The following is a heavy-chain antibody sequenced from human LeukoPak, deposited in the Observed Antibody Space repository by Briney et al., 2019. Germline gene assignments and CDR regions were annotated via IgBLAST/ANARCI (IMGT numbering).Heavy chain of an antibody. D-gene: IGHD4-17*01. V-gene: IGHV1-46*01. CDR3: ARDLYGDYVAY. J-gene: IGHJ4*02. CDR1: GYTFTSYY. Sequence: GASVKVSCKASGYTFTSYYMHWVRQAPGQGLEWMGLINPSGGSTSYAQKFQGRVAMSRDTSTSTVYMELSSLRSEDTAVYYCARDLYGDYVAYWGQGTLVTVSS. CDR2: INPSGGST.